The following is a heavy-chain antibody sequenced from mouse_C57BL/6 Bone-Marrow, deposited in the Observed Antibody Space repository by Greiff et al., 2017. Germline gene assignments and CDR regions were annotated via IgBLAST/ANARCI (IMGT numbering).Heavy chain of an antibody. CDR1: GYTFTSYW. D-gene: IGHD1-1*01. Sequence: VQLQQPGAELVRPGSSVKLSCKASGYTFTSYWMHWVKQRPIQGLEWIGNIDPSDSETHYNQKFKDKATLTVDKSSSTAYMQLSSLTSEDSAVXYCARSPPMTTVVDWYFDVWGTGTTVTVSS. V-gene: IGHV1-52*01. CDR2: IDPSDSET. J-gene: IGHJ1*03. CDR3: ARSPPMTTVVDWYFDV.